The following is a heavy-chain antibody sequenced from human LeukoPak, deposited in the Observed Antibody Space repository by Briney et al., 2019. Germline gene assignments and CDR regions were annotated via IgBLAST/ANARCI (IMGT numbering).Heavy chain of an antibody. CDR2: ISAYNGNT. CDR3: ARGSSYSSGWLATLYYYYGMDV. CDR1: GYTFTSYG. Sequence: ASVKVSCKASGYTFTSYGISWVRQAPGQGLEWMGWISAYNGNTNYAQKLQGRVTMTTDTSTSTAYMELRSLRSDDTAVYYCARGSSYSSGWLATLYYYYGMDVWGQGTTVTVSS. D-gene: IGHD6-19*01. J-gene: IGHJ6*02. V-gene: IGHV1-18*01.